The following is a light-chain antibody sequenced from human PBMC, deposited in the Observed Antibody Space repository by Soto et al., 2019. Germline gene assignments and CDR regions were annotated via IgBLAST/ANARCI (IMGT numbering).Light chain of an antibody. CDR3: QQYNKWRT. Sequence: EIVMTQSRATLSVSPGERATLSCRASESVSSNLAWYQQKPGQAPRLLIYGASTRATGIPARISGSGSGTEFTLTISSLQSEDFAVYYCQQYNKWRTFGQGTKVDTK. V-gene: IGKV3-15*01. J-gene: IGKJ1*01. CDR1: ESVSSN. CDR2: GAS.